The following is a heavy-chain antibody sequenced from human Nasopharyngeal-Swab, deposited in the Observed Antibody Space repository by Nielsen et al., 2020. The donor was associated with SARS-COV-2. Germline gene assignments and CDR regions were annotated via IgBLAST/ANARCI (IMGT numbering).Heavy chain of an antibody. V-gene: IGHV3-7*03. CDR3: ARGVLHNLYYYYGMDV. J-gene: IGHJ6*02. CDR2: IKQDGSEK. Sequence: VREAPGKGLEWVANIKQDGSEKYYVDSVKGRFTIPRDNAKNSLYLQMNSLRAEDTAVYYCARGVLHNLYYYYGMDVWGQGTTVTVSS. D-gene: IGHD1-1*01.